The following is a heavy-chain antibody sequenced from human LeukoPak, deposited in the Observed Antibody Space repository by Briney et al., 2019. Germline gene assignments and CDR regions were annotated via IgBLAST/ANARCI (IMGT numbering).Heavy chain of an antibody. D-gene: IGHD2-2*01. Sequence: GGSLRLSCAASGFIFSDYYMGWVRQAPGKGLEWVAFIRNDGTNKYYADSVKGRFTISRDNSKNTLYLQINSLRAEDTAVYYCAKDQSSFCSRSSCYGLHYWGQGTLVTVSS. CDR2: IRNDGTNK. CDR1: GFIFSDYY. CDR3: AKDQSSFCSRSSCYGLHY. J-gene: IGHJ4*02. V-gene: IGHV3-30*02.